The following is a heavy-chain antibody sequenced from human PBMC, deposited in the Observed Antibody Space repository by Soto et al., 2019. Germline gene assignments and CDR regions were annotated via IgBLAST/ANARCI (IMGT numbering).Heavy chain of an antibody. Sequence: GGSLRLSCAASGFTFRTYAMTWVRQAPGKGLEWVSGISASGGSTHYADSVKGRFTISRDNSKNTLFLQVNSLRVEDTAVYYCVQTTGWPGFDFWGQGTLVTVSS. CDR1: GFTFRTYA. J-gene: IGHJ4*02. CDR2: ISASGGST. V-gene: IGHV3-23*01. CDR3: VQTTGWPGFDF. D-gene: IGHD6-19*01.